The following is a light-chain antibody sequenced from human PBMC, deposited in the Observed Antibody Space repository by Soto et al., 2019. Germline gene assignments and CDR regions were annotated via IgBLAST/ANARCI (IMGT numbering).Light chain of an antibody. CDR3: SSYAGSCTLA. CDR2: DVS. J-gene: IGLJ2*01. CDR1: SSDVGGYEY. Sequence: QSVLTQPRSVSGSPGQTVTMSCTGTSSDVGGYEYVSWYQQFPGKAPKLMIYDVSRRPSGVPDRFSGSKSGNTASLTISGLQAEDEADYYCSSYAGSCTLAFGGGTKVTVL. V-gene: IGLV2-11*01.